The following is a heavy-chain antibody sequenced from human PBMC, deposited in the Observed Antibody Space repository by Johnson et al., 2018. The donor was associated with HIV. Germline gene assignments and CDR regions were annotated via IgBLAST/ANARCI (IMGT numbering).Heavy chain of an antibody. J-gene: IGHJ3*02. CDR2: ISGSGGST. CDR3: APWTAI. D-gene: IGHD3/OR15-3a*01. CDR1: GFTFSDYY. Sequence: VQLVESGGGVVQPGRSLRLSCAVSGFTFSDYYMTWIRQAPGKGLDWVSTISGSGGSTYYADSVKGRFTISRDNSKNTLYLQMNSLRAEDTAVYYCAPWTAIWGQGTMVTVSS. V-gene: IGHV3-23*04.